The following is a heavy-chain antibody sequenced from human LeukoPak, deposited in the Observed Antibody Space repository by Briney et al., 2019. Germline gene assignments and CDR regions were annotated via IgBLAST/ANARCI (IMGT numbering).Heavy chain of an antibody. D-gene: IGHD1-26*01. V-gene: IGHV4-39*01. CDR3: AEAGIVGPVAFDI. CDR2: IYYSGST. Sequence: KPSETLSLTCTVSGGSISSSSYYWGWIRQPPGKGLEWIGSIYYSGSTYYNPSLKSRVTISVDTSKNQFSLKLSSVTAADTAVYYCAEAGIVGPVAFDIWGQGTMVTVSS. J-gene: IGHJ3*02. CDR1: GGSISSSSYY.